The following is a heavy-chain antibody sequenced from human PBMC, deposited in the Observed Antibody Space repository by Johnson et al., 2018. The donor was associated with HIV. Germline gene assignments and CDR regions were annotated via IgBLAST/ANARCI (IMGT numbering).Heavy chain of an antibody. D-gene: IGHD6-19*01. Sequence: QVQLVESGGGVVQPGRSLRLPFQPLDSASVVLLCTGSARLQARGCIAWHLSYDGSNKYYADSVKGRFTISRDNSKNTLYLQMNSLRAEDTAVYYCAKDRIAVAGNDAFDIWGQGTMVTVSS. V-gene: IGHV3-30-3*01. CDR2: SYDGSNK. J-gene: IGHJ3*02. CDR1: DSASVVLL. CDR3: AKDRIAVAGNDAFDI.